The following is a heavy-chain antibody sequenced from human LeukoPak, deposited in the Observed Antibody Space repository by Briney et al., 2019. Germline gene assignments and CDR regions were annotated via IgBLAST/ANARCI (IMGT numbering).Heavy chain of an antibody. J-gene: IGHJ3*02. D-gene: IGHD4-17*01. CDR1: GFTFDDYG. CDR3: ARLQYGDFDAFDI. Sequence: GGSLRLSCAASGFTFDDYGMSWVPQAPGKGLEWVSGINWNGGSTGYADSVKGRFTISRDNAKNSLYLQMNSLSAEDTALYYCARLQYGDFDAFDIWGQGTMVTVSS. CDR2: INWNGGST. V-gene: IGHV3-20*04.